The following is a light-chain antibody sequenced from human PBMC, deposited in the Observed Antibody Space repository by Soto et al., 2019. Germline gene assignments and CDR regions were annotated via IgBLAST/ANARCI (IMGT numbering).Light chain of an antibody. CDR2: AAS. V-gene: IGKV1-39*01. Sequence: DIPMTQSPSSLSASVGDRVTITCRASQSISSYLNWYQQKPGKAPKLLIYAASSLQSGVPSRFSGSGSGTDFTLTISSLQPEDFATYYCQQSYSTLRLTFGGGTKVEIK. J-gene: IGKJ4*01. CDR1: QSISSY. CDR3: QQSYSTLRLT.